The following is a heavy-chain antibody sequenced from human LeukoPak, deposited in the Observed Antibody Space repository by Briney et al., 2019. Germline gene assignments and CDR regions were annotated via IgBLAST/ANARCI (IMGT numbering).Heavy chain of an antibody. V-gene: IGHV3-23*01. J-gene: IGHJ4*02. CDR1: GFTFTSYA. Sequence: GGSLRLSCAASGFTFTSYAMSWVRQAPGKGLEWVSGISTSGGSTSYADSVKGRFTISRDNPRNTLYMQMNSMRAEDTAVYYCTIMHRYYDGSGYWVQWGQGTLVTVSS. CDR2: ISTSGGST. CDR3: TIMHRYYDGSGYWVQ. D-gene: IGHD3-22*01.